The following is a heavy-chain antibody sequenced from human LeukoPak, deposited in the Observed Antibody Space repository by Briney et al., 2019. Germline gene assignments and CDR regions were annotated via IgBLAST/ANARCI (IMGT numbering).Heavy chain of an antibody. D-gene: IGHD6-6*01. CDR2: ISSSGSTI. CDR3: ASRTGSSPGGY. J-gene: IGHJ4*02. V-gene: IGHV3-48*03. CDR1: GFTFSSYE. Sequence: GGSLRLSCAASGFTFSSYEMNWVRQARGKGLEWVSYISSSGSTIYYADSVKGRFTISRDNAKNSLYLQMNSLRAEDTAVYYCASRTGSSPGGYWGQGTLVTVSS.